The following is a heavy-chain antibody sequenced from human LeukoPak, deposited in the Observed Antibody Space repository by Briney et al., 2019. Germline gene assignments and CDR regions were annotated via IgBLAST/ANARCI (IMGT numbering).Heavy chain of an antibody. Sequence: GRSLRLSCAASGFTFSSYGMHWVRQAPGKGLEWVSVIYSGGSTYYADSVKGRFTISRDNSKNTLYLQMNSLRAEDTAIYYCARPLRESGYFYFDYWGQGTLVTVSS. CDR3: ARPLRESGYFYFDY. CDR1: GFTFSSYG. V-gene: IGHV3-NL1*01. CDR2: IYSGGST. J-gene: IGHJ4*02. D-gene: IGHD3-3*01.